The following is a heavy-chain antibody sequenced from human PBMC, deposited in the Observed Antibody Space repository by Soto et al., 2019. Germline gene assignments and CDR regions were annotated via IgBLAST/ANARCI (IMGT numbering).Heavy chain of an antibody. J-gene: IGHJ4*02. CDR3: ARVYGGAFDY. CDR2: IYYSGST. CDR1: GGSISSYY. Sequence: QVQLQESGPGLVKPSETLSLTCTVSGGSISSYYWSWIRQPPGKGLEWIGYIYYSGSTNYNPSLKSRVTILVDTSKTQISLKLSTVTAADTAVYYCARVYGGAFDYWGQGTLVTVAS. V-gene: IGHV4-59*01. D-gene: IGHD2-2*02.